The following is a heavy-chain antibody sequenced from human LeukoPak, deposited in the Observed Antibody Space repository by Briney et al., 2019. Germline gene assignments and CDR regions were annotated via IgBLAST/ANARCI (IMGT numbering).Heavy chain of an antibody. CDR3: AKGGDGDYSYYFDY. D-gene: IGHD4-17*01. J-gene: IGHJ4*02. V-gene: IGHV3-53*01. CDR2: IYSGGST. CDR1: GFSVSSNY. Sequence: GGSLRLSCAASGFSVSSNYMSWVRQATGKGLEWVSVIYSGGSTYYADSVKGRFTISRDNSKNTLYLQMNSLRAEDTAVYYCAKGGDGDYSYYFDYWGQGTLVTVSS.